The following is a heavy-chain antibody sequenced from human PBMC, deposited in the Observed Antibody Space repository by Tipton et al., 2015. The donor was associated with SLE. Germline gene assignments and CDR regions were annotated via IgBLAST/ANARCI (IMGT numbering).Heavy chain of an antibody. D-gene: IGHD6-19*01. V-gene: IGHV4-34*01. CDR2: INHSGST. CDR1: GGSFSGYY. J-gene: IGHJ4*02. CDR3: ARLRYIAVAASYFDY. Sequence: TLSLTCAVYGGSFSGYYWSWIRQPPGKGLEWIGEINHSGSTNYNPSLKSRVTISVDTSKNQFSLKLSSVTAADTAVYYCARLRYIAVAASYFDYWGQGTLVTVSS.